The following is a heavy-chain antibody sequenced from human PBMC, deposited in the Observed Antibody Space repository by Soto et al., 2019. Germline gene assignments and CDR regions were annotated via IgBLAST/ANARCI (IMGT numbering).Heavy chain of an antibody. V-gene: IGHV4-4*02. CDR2: IFQSGST. CDR3: ARGRGRYSSGWSWFDP. J-gene: IGHJ5*02. CDR1: GGTIRSPDW. D-gene: IGHD6-19*01. Sequence: SETLSLTCGVSGGTIRSPDWWTWFRQPPGKGLEWIGEIFQSGSTNYTPSLESRVTISVDESKNQFSLTLTSVTAADTAVYFCARGRGRYSSGWSWFDPWGQGILVTVSS.